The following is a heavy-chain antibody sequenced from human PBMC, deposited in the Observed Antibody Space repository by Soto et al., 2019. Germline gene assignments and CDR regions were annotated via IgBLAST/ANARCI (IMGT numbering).Heavy chain of an antibody. Sequence: GGSLRLSCAASGFTFSSYAMSWVRQAPGKGLEWVSAISGSGGSTYNADSVKGRFTISRDNSKNKRYLQMNSLRAEDTAVYYCAKGERRLLDVWGKGTTVTVSS. CDR3: AKGERRLLDV. J-gene: IGHJ6*04. CDR2: ISGSGGST. V-gene: IGHV3-23*01. CDR1: GFTFSSYA. D-gene: IGHD2-15*01.